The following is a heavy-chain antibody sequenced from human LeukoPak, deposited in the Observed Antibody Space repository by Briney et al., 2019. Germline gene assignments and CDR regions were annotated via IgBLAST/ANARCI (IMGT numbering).Heavy chain of an antibody. CDR2: IRSKAYGGTT. J-gene: IGHJ4*02. V-gene: IGHV3-49*03. Sequence: GGSLRLSCTASGFTFGDYVMSWFRQAPGKGLEWVGFIRSKAYGGTTEYAASVKGRFTISRDDSKTTAYLQMNSLTTEDSAVYYCSRGDYSSTWTYYFDYWGQGTLVTVSS. D-gene: IGHD6-13*01. CDR1: GFTFGDYV. CDR3: SRGDYSSTWTYYFDY.